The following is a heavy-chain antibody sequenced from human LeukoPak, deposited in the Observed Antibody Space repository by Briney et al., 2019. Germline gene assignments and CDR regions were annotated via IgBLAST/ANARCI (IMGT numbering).Heavy chain of an antibody. J-gene: IGHJ4*02. CDR2: ISAYNGNI. Sequence: GASVTVSCKASGYTFISYGITWVRQAPGQGLEWLGWISAYNGNIDYAQKLQGRVTLTTDTSTSTAYMEVRGLRSDDTAVYYCASMSGYYPSYYFDYWGQGTLVTVSS. D-gene: IGHD3-3*01. CDR1: GYTFISYG. V-gene: IGHV1-18*01. CDR3: ASMSGYYPSYYFDY.